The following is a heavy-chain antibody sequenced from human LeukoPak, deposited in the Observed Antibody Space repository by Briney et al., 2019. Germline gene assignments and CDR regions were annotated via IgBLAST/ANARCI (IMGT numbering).Heavy chain of an antibody. CDR2: IYTSGST. D-gene: IGHD6-13*01. CDR3: ARAQGGLWYSSSWYFDY. Sequence: SETLSLTCTVSGGSISSYYWSWIRQPAGKGLEWIGRIYTSGSTNYNPSLKSRVTMSVDTSKNQFSLKLSSVTAADTAVYYCARAQGGLWYSSSWYFDYWGQGTLVTVSS. V-gene: IGHV4-4*07. J-gene: IGHJ4*02. CDR1: GGSISSYY.